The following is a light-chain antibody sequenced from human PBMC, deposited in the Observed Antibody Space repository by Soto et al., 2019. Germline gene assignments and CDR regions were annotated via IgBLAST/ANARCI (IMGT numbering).Light chain of an antibody. J-gene: IGLJ2*01. CDR3: AAWDDSLSGVV. V-gene: IGLV1-47*01. CDR1: SSNIGSNY. CDR2: RND. Sequence: QSVLTQPPSASRTPGQRVTISCSGSSSNIGSNYVYWYHQLPGTAPKVLMYRNDQRPSGVPDRFSGSKSGTSASLAISGLRSEDEADYYCAAWDDSLSGVVFGGGTKLTVL.